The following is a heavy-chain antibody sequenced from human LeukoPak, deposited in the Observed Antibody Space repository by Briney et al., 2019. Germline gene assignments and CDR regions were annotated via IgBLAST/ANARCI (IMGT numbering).Heavy chain of an antibody. CDR2: INPNSGGT. D-gene: IGHD2-2*01. J-gene: IGHJ6*02. V-gene: IGHV1-2*02. CDR1: GYTYTGYY. CDR3: ARDGAPSTGYWDYYYGMDV. Sequence: ASVKVSCKASGYTYTGYYMHWVRQAPGQGLEWMGWINPNSGGTNYAQKFQGRVTMTRDTSISTAYMELSRLRSDDTAVYYCARDGAPSTGYWDYYYGMDVWGQGTTVTVSS.